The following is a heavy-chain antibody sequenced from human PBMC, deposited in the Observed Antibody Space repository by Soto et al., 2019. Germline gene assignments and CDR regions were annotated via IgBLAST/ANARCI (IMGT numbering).Heavy chain of an antibody. V-gene: IGHV4-38-2*01. CDR1: RYAITSGYY. CDR3: VRTLYNWSDQSDFDI. CDR2: FFHSGTT. J-gene: IGHJ3*02. Sequence: TLSLTSAVSRYAITSGYYWGWIGQPPGRGRGWIGIFFHSGTTYYNPSLRSRVTMSVDTSRNQFSLRRNSVTAADTAVYYCVRTLYNWSDQSDFDIWGHGTMFTV. D-gene: IGHD1-1*01.